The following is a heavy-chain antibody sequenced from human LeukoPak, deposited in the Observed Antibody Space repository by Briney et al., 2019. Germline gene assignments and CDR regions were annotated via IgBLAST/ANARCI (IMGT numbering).Heavy chain of an antibody. CDR2: ISYDGSNK. CDR3: AKDTYYYDSSGYYYFNWFDP. Sequence: GGSLRLSCAASGFTFSSYGMHWVRQAPGKGLEWVAVISYDGSNKYYADSVKGRFTISRDNSKNTLCLQMNSLRAEDTAVYYCAKDTYYYDSSGYYYFNWFDPWGQGTLVTVSS. CDR1: GFTFSSYG. D-gene: IGHD3-22*01. J-gene: IGHJ5*02. V-gene: IGHV3-30*18.